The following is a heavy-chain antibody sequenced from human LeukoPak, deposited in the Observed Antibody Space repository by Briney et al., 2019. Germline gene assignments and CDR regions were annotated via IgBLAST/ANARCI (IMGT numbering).Heavy chain of an antibody. J-gene: IGHJ4*02. CDR2: ISGSGGST. CDR1: GFTFSSYA. V-gene: IGHV3-23*01. D-gene: IGHD5-18*01. CDR3: AKDSTWIQLWFDY. Sequence: PGGSLRLSCAASGFTFSSYAMSWVRQAPGKGLEWVSVISGSGGSTYYADSVKGRFTISRDNSKNTLYLQMNSLRAEDTAVYYCAKDSTWIQLWFDYWGQGTLVTVSS.